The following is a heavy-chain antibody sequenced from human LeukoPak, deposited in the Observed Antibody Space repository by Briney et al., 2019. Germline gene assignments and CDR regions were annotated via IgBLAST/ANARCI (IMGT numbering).Heavy chain of an antibody. CDR2: ISYDGSNK. V-gene: IGHV3-30-3*01. CDR3: ARDGAVTGFYLDY. CDR1: GFTFSSYA. Sequence: PGGPLRLSCAASGFTFSSYAMHWVRQAPGKGLEWVAVISYDGSNKYYADSVKGRFTISRDNSKNTLYLQMNSLRAEDTAVYYCARDGAVTGFYLDYWGQGTLVTVSS. J-gene: IGHJ4*02. D-gene: IGHD3-16*01.